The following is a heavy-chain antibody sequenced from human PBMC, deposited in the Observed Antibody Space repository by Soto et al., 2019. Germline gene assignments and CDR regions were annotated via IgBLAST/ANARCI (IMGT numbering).Heavy chain of an antibody. CDR2: IYLDDDV. CDR1: GFSLSTTAAG. Sequence: QITLKESGPTLVKPTQTLTLTCTFSGFSLSTTAAGVGWIRQPPGKALEWLALIYLDDDVRYSPSLKSRLTITKDTSKNKVVLKMTNVDPVDTATYYCAHGSCSSADCYPNPYLDYWGQGILVTVSS. D-gene: IGHD2-2*01. V-gene: IGHV2-5*02. J-gene: IGHJ4*02. CDR3: AHGSCSSADCYPNPYLDY.